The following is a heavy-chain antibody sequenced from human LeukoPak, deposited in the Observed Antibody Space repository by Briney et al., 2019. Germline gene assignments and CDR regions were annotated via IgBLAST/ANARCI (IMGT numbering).Heavy chain of an antibody. Sequence: GGSLRLSCAASGFTFSSYGMHWVRQAPGKGLEWVAVISYDGSNKYYADSVKGRFTISRDNSKNTLYLQMNSLRAEDTAVYYCARCGIAAAGDDYWGQGTLVTVSS. D-gene: IGHD6-13*01. V-gene: IGHV3-30*03. CDR1: GFTFSSYG. J-gene: IGHJ4*02. CDR2: ISYDGSNK. CDR3: ARCGIAAAGDDY.